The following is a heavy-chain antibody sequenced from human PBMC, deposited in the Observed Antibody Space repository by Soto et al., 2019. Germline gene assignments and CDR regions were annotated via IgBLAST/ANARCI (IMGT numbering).Heavy chain of an antibody. CDR3: ASDSHCGGANCPMGGFDR. J-gene: IGHJ3*02. CDR1: GDGFSMHW. CDR2: IYPGNSDT. Sequence: GESLKISCKDSGDGFSMHWVAWLRQMPGKGLGGVGIIYPGNSDTMYSPSFQGQVTISADTALSTTYLQWDTLQPSDTAMYFCASDSHCGGANCPMGGFDRWGQGTMVTVSS. V-gene: IGHV5-51*01. D-gene: IGHD2-21*01.